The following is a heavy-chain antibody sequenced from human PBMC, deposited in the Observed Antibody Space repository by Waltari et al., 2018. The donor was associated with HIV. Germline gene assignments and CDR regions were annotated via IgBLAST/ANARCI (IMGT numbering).Heavy chain of an antibody. Sequence: QVQLVESGGGVVQPGRSLRPSCAASGFTFSNFAMHWVRQAPGKGLEWVEVIWYDGDNKYYADSVKGRFTISRDNSKNTLYLQMNSLRVEDTAVYYCARGGYYYDISGYYHYWGQGTLVTVSS. CDR2: IWYDGDNK. CDR1: GFTFSNFA. D-gene: IGHD3-22*01. CDR3: ARGGYYYDISGYYHY. J-gene: IGHJ4*02. V-gene: IGHV3-33*01.